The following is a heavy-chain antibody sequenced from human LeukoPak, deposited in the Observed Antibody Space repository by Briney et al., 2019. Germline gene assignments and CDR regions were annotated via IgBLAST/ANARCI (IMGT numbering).Heavy chain of an antibody. CDR1: GFTFSSYG. V-gene: IGHV3-33*01. CDR3: ARAPGIVGATRYYFDY. CDR2: IWYDGSNK. D-gene: IGHD1-26*01. J-gene: IGHJ4*02. Sequence: PGRSLRLSCAASGFTFSSYGMHWVRQAPGKGLEWVVVIWYDGSNKYYADSVKGRFTISRDNSKNTLYLQMNSLRAEDTAVYYCARAPGIVGATRYYFDYWGQGTLVTVSS.